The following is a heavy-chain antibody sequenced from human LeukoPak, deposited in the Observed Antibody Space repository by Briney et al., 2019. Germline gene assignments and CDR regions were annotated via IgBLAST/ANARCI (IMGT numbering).Heavy chain of an antibody. J-gene: IGHJ3*02. D-gene: IGHD1-26*01. V-gene: IGHV4-59*08. CDR2: IYYSGST. CDR3: ARLSYSGNAFDI. Sequence: SETLSLTCTVSGGSISSYYWSWIRQPPGKGLEWIGYIYYSGSTNYNPSLKSRVTISVDTSKNQFSLKLSSVTAADTAVYYCARLSYSGNAFDIWGQGTMVTVSS. CDR1: GGSISSYY.